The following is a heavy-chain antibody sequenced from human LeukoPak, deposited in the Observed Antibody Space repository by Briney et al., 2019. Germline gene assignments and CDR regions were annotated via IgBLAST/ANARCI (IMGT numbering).Heavy chain of an antibody. CDR2: IYYSGST. V-gene: IGHV4-39*01. CDR3: ARGPSGYHNT. Sequence: SETLSLTCTVSGGSISSSSYYWGWIRQPPGKGLEWIGSIYYSGSTYYDPSLKSRVTISVDTSKNQFSLKLSSVTAADTAVYYCARGPSGYHNTGGQGTLVTVSS. CDR1: GGSISSSSYY. J-gene: IGHJ4*02. D-gene: IGHD5-12*01.